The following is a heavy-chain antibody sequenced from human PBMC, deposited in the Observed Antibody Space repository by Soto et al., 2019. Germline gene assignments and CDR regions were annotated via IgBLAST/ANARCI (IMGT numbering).Heavy chain of an antibody. D-gene: IGHD3-22*01. CDR1: GYSFTIYW. CDR3: ARPHYYDSSGYPAAFDI. Sequence: GESLKISCKGSGYSFTIYWIGWVRQMPGKGLEWMGIIYPGDSDTRYSPSFQGQVTISADKSISTAYLQWSSLKASDTAMYYCARPHYYDSSGYPAAFDIWGQGTMVTVSS. V-gene: IGHV5-51*01. J-gene: IGHJ3*02. CDR2: IYPGDSDT.